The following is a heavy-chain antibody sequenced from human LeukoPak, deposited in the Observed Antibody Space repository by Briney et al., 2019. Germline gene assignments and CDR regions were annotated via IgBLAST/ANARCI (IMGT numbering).Heavy chain of an antibody. Sequence: ASVTVSCKASGGTFSSYAISWVRQAPGQGLEWMGGIIPIFGTANYAQKFQGRVTITADESTSTAYMELSSLRSEDTAVYYCARAYSPPYYYYGMDVWGQGTTVTVSS. CDR3: ARAYSPPYYYYGMDV. J-gene: IGHJ6*02. CDR2: IIPIFGTA. V-gene: IGHV1-69*01. CDR1: GGTFSSYA. D-gene: IGHD4-11*01.